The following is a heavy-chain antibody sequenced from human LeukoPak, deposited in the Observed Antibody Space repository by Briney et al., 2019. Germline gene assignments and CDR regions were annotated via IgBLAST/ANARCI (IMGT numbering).Heavy chain of an antibody. CDR1: GFTVSSNY. CDR3: ARDPMYSSYWHDY. V-gene: IGHV3-66*01. CDR2: IYSGGST. J-gene: IGHJ4*02. Sequence: GGSLRLSCAASGFTVSSNYMSWVRQAPGKGLEWVSVIYSGGSTYYADSVKGRFTISRDNSKNTLYLQMNTLRAEDTAVYYCARDPMYSSYWHDYWGQGTLVTVSS. D-gene: IGHD6-6*01.